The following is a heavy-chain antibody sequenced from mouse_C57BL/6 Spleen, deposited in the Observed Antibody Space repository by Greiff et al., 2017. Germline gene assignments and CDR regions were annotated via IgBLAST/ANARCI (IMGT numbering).Heavy chain of an antibody. CDR1: GYTFTSYW. D-gene: IGHD1-1*01. V-gene: IGHV1-64*01. CDR2: IHPNSGST. CDR3: ARERVYYYGTGAMDY. J-gene: IGHJ4*01. Sequence: QVQLKQPGAELVKPGASVKLSCKASGYTFTSYWMHWVKQRPGQGLEWIGMIHPNSGSTNYNEKFKSKATLTVDKSSSTAYMQLSSLTSEDSAVYFCARERVYYYGTGAMDYWGQGTSVTVSS.